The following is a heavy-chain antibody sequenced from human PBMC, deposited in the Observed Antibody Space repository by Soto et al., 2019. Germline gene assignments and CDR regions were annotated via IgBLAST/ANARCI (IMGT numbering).Heavy chain of an antibody. D-gene: IGHD3-16*02. CDR2: IYYSGST. CDR3: ASHRDRNWFDH. CDR1: CGAISSSSYY. V-gene: IGHV4-39*01. J-gene: IGHJ5*02. Sequence: SETLSLTCILSCGAISSSSYYWGWIRQPPGKGLEWIGSIYYSGSTYYNPSLKSRVTIAVDTSKTQFSLKLSSVTAVDTAVFYCASHRDRNWFDHWGQGTLVTVSS.